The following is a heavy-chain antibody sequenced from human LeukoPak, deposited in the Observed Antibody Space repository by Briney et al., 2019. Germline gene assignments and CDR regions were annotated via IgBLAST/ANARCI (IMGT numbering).Heavy chain of an antibody. CDR2: ISGSGGST. J-gene: IGHJ4*02. V-gene: IGHV3-23*01. Sequence: GGSLRLSCAASGFTFSSYAMSWVRQAPGKGLEWVSAISGSGGSTYYADSVKGRFTISRDNSKNTLYLQMNSLRAEDTAVYYCAKRNVALLHRGYSGYDPYYFDYWGQGTLVTVSS. D-gene: IGHD5-12*01. CDR3: AKRNVALLHRGYSGYDPYYFDY. CDR1: GFTFSSYA.